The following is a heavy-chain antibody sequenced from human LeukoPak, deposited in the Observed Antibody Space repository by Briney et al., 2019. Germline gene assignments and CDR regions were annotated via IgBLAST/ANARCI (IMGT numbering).Heavy chain of an antibody. CDR1: GFSFRNYA. V-gene: IGHV3-23*01. CDR3: AKIAPWGAVTTTDGFDY. D-gene: IGHD4-17*01. CDR2: ISDSGGAT. J-gene: IGHJ4*02. Sequence: PGGSLRLSCAASGFSFRNYAMSWVRQAPGKGLEWVSSISDSGGATYYADSVKGRFTTSRDNSRNTLYLQLNSLGADDTAVYYCAKIAPWGAVTTTDGFDYWGQGTLVTVSS.